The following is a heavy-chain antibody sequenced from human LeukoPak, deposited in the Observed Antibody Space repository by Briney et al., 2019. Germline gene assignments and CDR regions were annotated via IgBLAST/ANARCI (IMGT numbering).Heavy chain of an antibody. Sequence: ASVKVSCKASGFTFSSYGMSWVRQAPGKGLEWVSAISGSGGSTYYADSVKGRFTISRDNSKNTLYLQMNSLRAEDTAVYYCAHFDWLLAHFDYWGQGTLVTVSS. CDR2: ISGSGGST. CDR1: GFTFSSYG. CDR3: AHFDWLLAHFDY. J-gene: IGHJ4*02. D-gene: IGHD3-9*01. V-gene: IGHV3-23*01.